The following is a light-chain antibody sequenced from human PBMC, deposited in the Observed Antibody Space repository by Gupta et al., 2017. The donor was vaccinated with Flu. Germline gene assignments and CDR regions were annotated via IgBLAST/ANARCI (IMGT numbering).Light chain of an antibody. CDR2: EVS. J-gene: IGLJ1*01. Sequence: QSALTQPPSASGSPGQSVTISCTGTSSDVGGYNYFSWYQQHTGKAPKLMIYEVSKRPAGVPDRFSGSKSGNTASLTVSGLQAEDEADYYCSSYAGSNNLVFGTGTKVTVL. CDR3: SSYAGSNNLV. V-gene: IGLV2-8*01. CDR1: SSDVGGYNY.